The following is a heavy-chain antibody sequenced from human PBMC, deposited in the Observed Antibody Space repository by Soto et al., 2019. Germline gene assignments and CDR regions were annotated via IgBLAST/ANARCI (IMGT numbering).Heavy chain of an antibody. CDR2: IYWDDER. D-gene: IGHD5-12*01. V-gene: IGHV2-5*02. CDR3: AREYSPSSYFFDY. CDR1: GFSLNSMGVA. Sequence: QITLKESGPTLVRPTQTLTLTCNFSGFSLNSMGVAVGWIRQPPGQALECLGLIYWDDERRYRPSLRSRLTITKDTSKNQVVLTMTNMDPVDTGTYFRAREYSPSSYFFDYWGQGALVTVSS. J-gene: IGHJ4*02.